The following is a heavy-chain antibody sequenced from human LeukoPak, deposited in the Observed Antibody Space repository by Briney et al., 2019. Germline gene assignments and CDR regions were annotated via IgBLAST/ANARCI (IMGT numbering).Heavy chain of an antibody. CDR2: ISAYNGNT. J-gene: IGHJ4*02. V-gene: IGHV1-18*04. D-gene: IGHD3-16*01. CDR3: ARDWGKDY. CDR1: GYTFADYY. Sequence: ASVKVSCKASGYTFADYYMHWVRQAPGQGLEWMGWISAYNGNTNYAQKLQGRVTMTTDTSTSTAYMELRSLRSDDTAVYYCARDWGKDYWGQGTLVTVSS.